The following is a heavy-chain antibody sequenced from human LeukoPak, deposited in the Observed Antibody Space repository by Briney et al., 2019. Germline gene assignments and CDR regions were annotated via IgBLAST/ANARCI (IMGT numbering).Heavy chain of an antibody. Sequence: GGSLRLSCAASGFIFSDHPMNWVRRIPGKGLEWVSYISRTSNIIYYADSVKGRFTISRDNARNSLYLQMNSLRVEDTGVYYCAKGGDGYSSSWYWGYYFDYWGQGTLVTVSS. V-gene: IGHV3-48*01. CDR1: GFIFSDHP. CDR3: AKGGDGYSSSWYWGYYFDY. CDR2: ISRTSNII. D-gene: IGHD6-13*01. J-gene: IGHJ4*02.